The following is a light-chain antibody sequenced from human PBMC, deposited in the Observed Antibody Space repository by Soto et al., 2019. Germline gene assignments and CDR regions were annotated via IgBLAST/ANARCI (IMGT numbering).Light chain of an antibody. Sequence: DLQMTQSPSTLSASVGDRVTITCRASQSISSWLAWYQQKPGKAPKLLIYKASSLESGVPSRFSGSGPGTEFTLTISSLQPNYFATYYCQQYNSYTWTFGQGTKVEIK. V-gene: IGKV1-5*03. CDR2: KAS. CDR1: QSISSW. CDR3: QQYNSYTWT. J-gene: IGKJ1*01.